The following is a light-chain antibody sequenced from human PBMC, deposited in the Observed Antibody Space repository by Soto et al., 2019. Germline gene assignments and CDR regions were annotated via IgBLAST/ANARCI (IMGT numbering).Light chain of an antibody. J-gene: IGLJ1*01. V-gene: IGLV2-11*01. CDR1: SXXVGDYNY. CDR2: DIR. CDR3: CSYAGGYTYV. Sequence: QSAXTQPRSVSGXXXXSVXXXXXGXSXXVGDYNYVSWYQQHPDKAPKLMIYDIRRRPSGVPDRFSGSKSGNTASLTISGLQADDEADYYCCSYAGGYTYVFGTGTKVTVL.